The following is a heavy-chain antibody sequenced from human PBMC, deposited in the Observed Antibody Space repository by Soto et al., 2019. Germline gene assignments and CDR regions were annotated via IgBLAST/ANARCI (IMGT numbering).Heavy chain of an antibody. V-gene: IGHV3-66*01. CDR2: IYSGGST. CDR3: ARDGLGAPRYFQH. D-gene: IGHD3-22*01. J-gene: IGHJ1*01. CDR1: GFTVSSNY. Sequence: EVQLVESGGGLVQPGGSLRLSCAASGFTVSSNYMSRVRQAPGKGLEWVSVIYSGGSTYYADSVKGRFTISRDNSKNTLYLQMNSLRAEDTAVYYCARDGLGAPRYFQHWGQGTLVTVSS.